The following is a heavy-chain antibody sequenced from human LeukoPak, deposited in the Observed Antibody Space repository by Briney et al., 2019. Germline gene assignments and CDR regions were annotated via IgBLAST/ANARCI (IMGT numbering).Heavy chain of an antibody. CDR3: ARMYYYDSSGYYIPYYYYGMDV. D-gene: IGHD3-22*01. CDR1: GGSFSGYY. V-gene: IGHV4-34*01. CDR2: INHSGST. J-gene: IGHJ6*02. Sequence: SETLSLTCAVYGGSFSGYYWSWIRQPPGKGLEWIGEINHSGSTNYNPSLKSRVTTSVDTSKNQFSLKLSSVTAADTAVYYCARMYYYDSSGYYIPYYYYGMDVWGQGTTVTVSS.